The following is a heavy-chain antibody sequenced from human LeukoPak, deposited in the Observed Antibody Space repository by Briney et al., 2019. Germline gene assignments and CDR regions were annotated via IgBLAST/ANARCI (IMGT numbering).Heavy chain of an antibody. V-gene: IGHV3-30*18. J-gene: IGHJ4*02. CDR3: AKDPEWDVWGSYRFDY. CDR2: VSCDGTSK. Sequence: GGSLRLSCAASGFTFRTYGMHWVRQAPGKGLEWVAIVSCDGTSKNYADSVRGRFTISRDNSKNTLYLQMNSLRAEDTAVYYCAKDPEWDVWGSYRFDYWGQGTLVTVSS. CDR1: GFTFRTYG. D-gene: IGHD3-16*02.